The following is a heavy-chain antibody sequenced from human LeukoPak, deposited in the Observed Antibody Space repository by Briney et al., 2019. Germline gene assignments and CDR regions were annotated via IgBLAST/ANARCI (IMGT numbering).Heavy chain of an antibody. D-gene: IGHD3-22*01. J-gene: IGHJ4*02. CDR3: ARDSGGPYDSSGFDY. Sequence: SETLSLTCAVYGGSFTGYYWSWIRQPPGKGLEWIGEISHRGSTNYNPSLKSRVTISVDTSKNQLSLKLNSVTAADTAVYYCARDSGGPYDSSGFDYWGQGTLVTVSS. V-gene: IGHV4-34*01. CDR1: GGSFTGYY. CDR2: ISHRGST.